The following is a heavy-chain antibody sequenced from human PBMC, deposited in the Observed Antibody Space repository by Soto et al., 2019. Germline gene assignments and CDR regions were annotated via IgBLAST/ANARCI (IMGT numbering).Heavy chain of an antibody. CDR1: GGSFSGYC. J-gene: IGHJ4*02. D-gene: IGHD3-3*01. Sequence: PETLSLTCAVYGGSFSGYCWSWLRQPPGKGLEWIGEINHSGRTNYNPSPKSRVTISVDTSKSQFSLKLSSVTAADTAVYYCARGRKYYDFWSGYSHPRYYFNYWGQGTLVTVSS. CDR3: ARGRKYYDFWSGYSHPRYYFNY. V-gene: IGHV4-34*01. CDR2: INHSGRT.